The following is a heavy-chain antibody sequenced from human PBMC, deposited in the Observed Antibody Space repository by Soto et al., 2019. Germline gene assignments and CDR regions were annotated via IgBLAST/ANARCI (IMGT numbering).Heavy chain of an antibody. V-gene: IGHV3-30*18. Sequence: QVQLVESGGGVVQPGRSLRLSCAASGFTFSIYGMHWVRQAPGKGLEWVTVISYDGSKKYYADSVKGRFTISRDNSKNTLSLQMNSLRAEDTAVYYCAKDGPEYCGGDCYEWNDWYFELWGRGTLVTVSS. D-gene: IGHD2-21*02. CDR2: ISYDGSKK. J-gene: IGHJ2*01. CDR3: AKDGPEYCGGDCYEWNDWYFEL. CDR1: GFTFSIYG.